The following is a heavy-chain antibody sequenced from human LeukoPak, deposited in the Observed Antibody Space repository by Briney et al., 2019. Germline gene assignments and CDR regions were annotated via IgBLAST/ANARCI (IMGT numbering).Heavy chain of an antibody. CDR3: ARGPITLVAAMRHWFDP. Sequence: SSETLSLTCAVSGGSISSSNWWSWVRQPPGKGLEWIGEINHSGSTNYNPSLKSRVTISVDTSKNQFSLKLSSVTAADTAVYYCARGPITLVAAMRHWFDPWGQGTLVTVSS. CDR2: INHSGST. D-gene: IGHD2-15*01. J-gene: IGHJ5*02. V-gene: IGHV4-4*02. CDR1: GGSISSSNW.